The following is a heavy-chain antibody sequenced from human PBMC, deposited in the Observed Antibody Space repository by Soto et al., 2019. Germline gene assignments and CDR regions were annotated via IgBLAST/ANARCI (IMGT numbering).Heavy chain of an antibody. CDR3: ARGLGWRRGPFDF. CDR2: ISSSSNTI. D-gene: IGHD2-21*01. CDR1: GFTFSSYS. Sequence: GGSLRLSCAVSGFTFSSYSMNWVRQAPGKGLEWLSYISSSSNTIFYADSVKGRFTISRDSANSSLYLQLNSLRDDDTAVYFCARGLGWRRGPFDFWGQGTPVTVSS. J-gene: IGHJ4*02. V-gene: IGHV3-48*02.